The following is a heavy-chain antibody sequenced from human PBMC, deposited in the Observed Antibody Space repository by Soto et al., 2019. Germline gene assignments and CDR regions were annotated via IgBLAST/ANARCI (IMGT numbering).Heavy chain of an antibody. Sequence: GGSLRLSCAASGFTFSSYAMSWVRQAPGKGLEWVSAISGSGGSTYYADSVKGRFTISRDNSKNTLYLQMNSLRAEDTAVYYCAKDSPHYDSSGYYPDAFDIWGQGTMVTVS. V-gene: IGHV3-23*01. CDR1: GFTFSSYA. D-gene: IGHD3-22*01. CDR3: AKDSPHYDSSGYYPDAFDI. J-gene: IGHJ3*02. CDR2: ISGSGGST.